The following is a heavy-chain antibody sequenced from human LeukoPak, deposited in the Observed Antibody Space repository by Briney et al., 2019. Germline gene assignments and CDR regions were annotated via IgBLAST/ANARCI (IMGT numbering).Heavy chain of an antibody. J-gene: IGHJ4*02. D-gene: IGHD3-9*01. CDR3: AKWGDYDVLTGYYVPDY. V-gene: IGHV3-23*01. Sequence: GGSLRLSCAASGFTFSNYAMSCVRQAPGKGLEWVSAILGSGGSTYYADSVKGGFTVSRDNSKNTLYLQMNRLRGEDTALYYCAKWGDYDVLTGYYVPDYWGQGTLVTVSS. CDR2: ILGSGGST. CDR1: GFTFSNYA.